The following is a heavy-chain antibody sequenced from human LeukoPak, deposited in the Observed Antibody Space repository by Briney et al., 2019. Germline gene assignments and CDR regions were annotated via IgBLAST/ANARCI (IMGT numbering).Heavy chain of an antibody. CDR3: AKPPPDNYHYYYGMDV. J-gene: IGHJ6*02. Sequence: GGSLRLSCAASGFTFSNYAMTWVRQAPGKGLEWVSAISGGGGYTSTYYADSVKGRFTISSDNSKNTLYLNMKRLKAEDTAVYYCAKPPPDNYHYYYGMDVWGQGTTVTVSS. CDR1: GFTFSNYA. V-gene: IGHV3-23*01. CDR2: ISGGGGYTST.